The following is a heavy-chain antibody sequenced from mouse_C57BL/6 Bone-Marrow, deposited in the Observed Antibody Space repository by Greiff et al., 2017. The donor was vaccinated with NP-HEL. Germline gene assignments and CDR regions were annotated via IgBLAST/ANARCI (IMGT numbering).Heavy chain of an antibody. V-gene: IGHV1-63*01. J-gene: IGHJ2*01. CDR2: IYPGGGYT. D-gene: IGHD2-12*01. Sequence: VQGVESGAELVRPGTSVKMSCKASGYTFTNYWIGWAKQRPGHGLEWIGDIYPGGGYTNYNEKFKGKATLTADKSSSTAYMQFSSLTSEDSAIYYCAREYYSFDYWGQGTTLTVSS. CDR3: AREYYSFDY. CDR1: GYTFTNYW.